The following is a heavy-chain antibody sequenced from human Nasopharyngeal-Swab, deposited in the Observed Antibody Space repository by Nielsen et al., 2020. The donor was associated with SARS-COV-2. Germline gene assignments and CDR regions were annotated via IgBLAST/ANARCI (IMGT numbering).Heavy chain of an antibody. V-gene: IGHV3-74*01. D-gene: IGHD3-22*01. CDR3: ARVLDYYDSSGYDTWDVFAL. CDR1: GFTFTNYW. CDR2: IKIDGSRT. J-gene: IGHJ3*01. Sequence: GEFLKISCAVSGFTFTNYWMHWVRRTPGTGLVWVSRIKIDGSRTGYADSVKGRFTISRDNAKNTLFLQMNSLRAEDTAVYYCARVLDYYDSSGYDTWDVFALWGQGTMVTVSS.